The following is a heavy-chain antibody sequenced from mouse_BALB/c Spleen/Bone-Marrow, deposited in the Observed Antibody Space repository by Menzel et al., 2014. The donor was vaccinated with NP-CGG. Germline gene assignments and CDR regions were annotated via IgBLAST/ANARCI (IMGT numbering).Heavy chain of an antibody. CDR1: GYTFSTYT. D-gene: IGHD1-1*01. V-gene: IGHV1-4*01. CDR3: TRITTVVRYFDV. CDR2: INPSSGYA. Sequence: VQLQQSGAELARPVASVKMSCKASGYTFSTYTIHWVKQRPGQGLDWIGYINPSSGYANYNQNFKDKATLIADKSSSTAYMQLSSLTSEDSAVYYCTRITTVVRYFDVWGTETTVTVSS. J-gene: IGHJ1*03.